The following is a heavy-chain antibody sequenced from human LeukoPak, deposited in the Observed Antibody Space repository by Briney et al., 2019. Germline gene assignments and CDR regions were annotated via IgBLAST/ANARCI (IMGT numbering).Heavy chain of an antibody. J-gene: IGHJ4*02. V-gene: IGHV3-48*01. CDR2: ISSFGSTI. D-gene: IGHD5/OR15-5a*01. Sequence: GGSLRLSCAASGFTFSTYSMNWVRQAPGKGLEWVSYISSFGSTIYYADSVKGRFTISRDNAKNSLYLLMNSLRAEDTAVYYCARDQGSIVSYWGQGTLVTVSS. CDR1: GFTFSTYS. CDR3: ARDQGSIVSY.